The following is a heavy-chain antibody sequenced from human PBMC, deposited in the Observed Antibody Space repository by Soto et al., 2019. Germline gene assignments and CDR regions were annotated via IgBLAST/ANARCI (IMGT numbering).Heavy chain of an antibody. CDR1: GGTFSSYA. V-gene: IGHV1-69*13. Sequence: SVKVSCKASGGTFSSYAISWVRQAPGQGLEWMGGIIPIFGTANYAQKFQGRVTITADESTSTAYMELSSLRSEDTAVYYCAREGAAAINWFDPWGQGTLVTVSS. D-gene: IGHD6-13*01. CDR3: AREGAAAINWFDP. CDR2: IIPIFGTA. J-gene: IGHJ5*02.